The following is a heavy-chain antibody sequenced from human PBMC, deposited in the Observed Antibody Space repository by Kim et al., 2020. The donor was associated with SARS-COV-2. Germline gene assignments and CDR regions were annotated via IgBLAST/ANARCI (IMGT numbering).Heavy chain of an antibody. Sequence: SYVASVKGRFTISRDNAKTTLYLQLNSLRAEDTAVYYCVMAPKYYHIMDVWGQGTTVTISS. V-gene: IGHV3-74*01. D-gene: IGHD1-26*01. J-gene: IGHJ6*02. CDR3: VMAPKYYHIMDV.